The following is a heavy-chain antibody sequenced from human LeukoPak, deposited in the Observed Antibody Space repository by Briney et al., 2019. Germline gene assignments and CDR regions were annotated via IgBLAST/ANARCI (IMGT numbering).Heavy chain of an antibody. Sequence: GGSLRLSCAPSGFMFSRHWMSWVRQAPGKGPEWVANIKQDGSERYYVGSVKGRFTISRDNAKNLLYLQMNSLRAEDTAVYYCARDGGHSTDFDYWGQGALVTVSS. V-gene: IGHV3-7*01. CDR1: GFMFSRHW. D-gene: IGHD2/OR15-2a*01. CDR2: IKQDGSER. CDR3: ARDGGHSTDFDY. J-gene: IGHJ4*02.